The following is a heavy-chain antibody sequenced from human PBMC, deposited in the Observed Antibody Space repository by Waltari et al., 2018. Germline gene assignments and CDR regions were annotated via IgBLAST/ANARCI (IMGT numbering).Heavy chain of an antibody. CDR1: GFTFSSYG. D-gene: IGHD2-21*01. V-gene: IGHV3-30*02. Sequence: QVQLVESGGGVVQPGGSLRLSCAASGFTFSSYGMHWVGQGPGKGLEWVAFIRYDGSNKYYADSVKGRFTISRDNSKNTLYLQMNSLRAEDTAVYYCAKLLDWGQGTLVTVSS. J-gene: IGHJ4*02. CDR3: AKLLD. CDR2: IRYDGSNK.